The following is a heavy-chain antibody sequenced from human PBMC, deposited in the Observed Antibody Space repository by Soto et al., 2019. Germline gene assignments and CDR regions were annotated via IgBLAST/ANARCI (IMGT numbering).Heavy chain of an antibody. Sequence: QITLKESGPPLVKPTQTLTLTCTFSGFSLSTTGVGVGWIRQPPGKALEWLALFYWDDDKHYSPSLKSRLTITKDPSKNQVVLTMTNMDPVDTATYYCTKRRSYGDFHHRGQGTLVTVSS. CDR2: FYWDDDK. J-gene: IGHJ1*01. V-gene: IGHV2-5*02. CDR3: TKRRSYGDFHH. CDR1: GFSLSTTGVG. D-gene: IGHD4-17*01.